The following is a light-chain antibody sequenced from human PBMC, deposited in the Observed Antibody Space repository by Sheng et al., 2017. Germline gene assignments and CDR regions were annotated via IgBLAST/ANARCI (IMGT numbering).Light chain of an antibody. CDR3: QTWDSATGGV. CDR2: QDH. V-gene: IGLV3-1*01. Sequence: SYEVTQPPSVTVSPGQTASITCSGDKLGDKYACWYQQKPGQSPVMVIYQDHKRPSGIPERFSGSNSGNTATLTISGTQAMDEADYYCQTWDSATGGVFGGGTKLTVL. CDR1: KLGDKY. J-gene: IGLJ2*01.